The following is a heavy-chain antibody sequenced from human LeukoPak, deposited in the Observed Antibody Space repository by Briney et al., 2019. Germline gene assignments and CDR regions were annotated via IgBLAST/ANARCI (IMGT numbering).Heavy chain of an antibody. Sequence: SETLSLTCAVSGYSISSGYYWGWIRQPPGKGLEWIGSIYHSGSTYYNPSLKSRVTISVDTSKNQFSLKLSSVTAADTAVYYCARASYYYGSGSYPYQNWFDPWGQGTLVTDSS. CDR2: IYHSGST. CDR1: GYSISSGYY. J-gene: IGHJ5*02. CDR3: ARASYYYGSGSYPYQNWFDP. V-gene: IGHV4-38-2*01. D-gene: IGHD3-10*01.